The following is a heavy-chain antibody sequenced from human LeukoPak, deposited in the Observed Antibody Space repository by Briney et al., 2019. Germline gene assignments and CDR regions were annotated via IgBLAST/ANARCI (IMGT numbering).Heavy chain of an antibody. D-gene: IGHD3-10*01. V-gene: IGHV4-59*01. CDR1: GGSISSYY. Sequence: SETLSLTCTVSGGSISSYYWSWLRQPPGKGLEWIGYIYYSGSTNYNPSLTSRVTISVDTSKNQFSLKLSSVTAADTAVYYCARDDITYDAFDIWGQGTMVTVSS. J-gene: IGHJ3*02. CDR3: ARDDITYDAFDI. CDR2: IYYSGST.